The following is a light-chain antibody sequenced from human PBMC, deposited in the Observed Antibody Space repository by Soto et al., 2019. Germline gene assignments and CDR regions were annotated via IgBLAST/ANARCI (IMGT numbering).Light chain of an antibody. V-gene: IGKV3D-15*01. Sequence: ETVMTQSPATLSVSPGERATLSCRASQSVSTTLAWYQQKPGQAPRLLIYVASTRATGIPARFSGSGSGTEFTLTVSSLQSEDFAVYYCQQYDDWPPITFGQGTRLEIK. CDR3: QQYDDWPPIT. CDR1: QSVSTT. J-gene: IGKJ5*01. CDR2: VAS.